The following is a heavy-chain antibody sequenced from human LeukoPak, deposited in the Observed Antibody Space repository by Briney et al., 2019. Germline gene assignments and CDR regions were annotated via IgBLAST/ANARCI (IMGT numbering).Heavy chain of an antibody. CDR2: INPNSGGT. V-gene: IGHV1-2*06. J-gene: IGHJ5*02. CDR1: GYTFTGYY. Sequence: ASVKVSCKASGYTFTGYYMHWVRQAPGQGLEWMGRINPNSGGTNYAQKFQGRVTMTRDTSISTAHMELSRLRSDDTAVYYCARGRREINWFDPWGQGTLVTVSS. CDR3: ARGRREINWFDP.